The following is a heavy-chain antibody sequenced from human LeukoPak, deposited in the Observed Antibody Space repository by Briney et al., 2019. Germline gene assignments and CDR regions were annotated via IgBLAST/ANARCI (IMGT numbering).Heavy chain of an antibody. D-gene: IGHD3/OR15-3a*01. J-gene: IGHJ4*02. CDR2: IWYDGSNK. Sequence: GRSLRLSCAASGFTFSSYGMHWVRQAPGKGLEWVAVIWYDGSNKYYADSVKGRFTISRDNSKNTLYLQMNSLRAEDTAVYYCARGNYYAFLDYWGQGTLVTVSS. CDR1: GFTFSSYG. V-gene: IGHV3-33*01. CDR3: ARGNYYAFLDY.